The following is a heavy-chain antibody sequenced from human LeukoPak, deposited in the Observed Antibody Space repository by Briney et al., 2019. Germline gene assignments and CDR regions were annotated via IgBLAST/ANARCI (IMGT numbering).Heavy chain of an antibody. CDR1: GGSISSGSYY. J-gene: IGHJ5*02. Sequence: PSQTLSLTCTVSGGSISSGSYYWSSIRQPAGKGLEWIGRIYTSGSTNYNPSLKSRVTISVDTSKNQFSLKLSSVTAADTAVYYCAREVVAAATAFDPWGQGTLVTVSS. D-gene: IGHD2-15*01. V-gene: IGHV4-61*02. CDR3: AREVVAAATAFDP. CDR2: IYTSGST.